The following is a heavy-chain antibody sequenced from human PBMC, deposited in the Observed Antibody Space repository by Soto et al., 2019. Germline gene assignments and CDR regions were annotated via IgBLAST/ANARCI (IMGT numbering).Heavy chain of an antibody. D-gene: IGHD2-2*01. CDR2: ITGSGSDT. V-gene: IGHV3-23*01. J-gene: IGHJ4*02. Sequence: GGSLRLSCAASGFTFNNYAMGWVRQAPGKGLEWVSAITGSGSDTYYVDSVKGRFTISRDNSKNTLYLQMNSLRIEDTAVFYCAKLGSSSWSPHYYFDYWGQGTLVTVSS. CDR1: GFTFNNYA. CDR3: AKLGSSSWSPHYYFDY.